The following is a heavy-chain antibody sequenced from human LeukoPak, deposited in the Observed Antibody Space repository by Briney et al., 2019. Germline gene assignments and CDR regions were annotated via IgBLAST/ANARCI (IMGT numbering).Heavy chain of an antibody. CDR3: ARRRKGYCSSTSCYAPYFDY. Sequence: PSETLSLTCAVSGGSISSSNWWSWVRQPPGKGLEWIGEINHSGSTNYNPSLKSRVTISVDTSKNQFSLKLSSVTAADTAVYYCARRRKGYCSSTSCYAPYFDYWGQGTLVTVSS. CDR2: INHSGST. J-gene: IGHJ4*02. CDR1: GGSISSSNW. V-gene: IGHV4-4*02. D-gene: IGHD2-2*01.